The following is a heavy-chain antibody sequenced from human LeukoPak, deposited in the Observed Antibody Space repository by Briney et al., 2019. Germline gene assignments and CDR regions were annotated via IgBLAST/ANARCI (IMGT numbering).Heavy chain of an antibody. CDR3: ARGNDILTGSLDAEYFQH. CDR2: ISYDGSNK. Sequence: GRSLRLSCAASGFTFSSYAMRWVRQAPGKGLEWVAVISYDGSNKYYADSVKGRFTISRDNSKNTLYLQMNSLRAEDTAVYYCARGNDILTGSLDAEYFQHWGQGTLVTVSS. J-gene: IGHJ1*01. D-gene: IGHD3-9*01. V-gene: IGHV3-30-3*01. CDR1: GFTFSSYA.